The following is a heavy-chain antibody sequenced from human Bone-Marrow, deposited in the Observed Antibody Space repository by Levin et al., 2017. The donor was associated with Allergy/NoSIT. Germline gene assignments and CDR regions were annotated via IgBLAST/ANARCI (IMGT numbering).Heavy chain of an antibody. Sequence: GESLKISCAASGFTFSSDVMSWVRQAPGKGLEWVSGISESGGTTYYADSVKGRFTISRDNFKNTLYLEMNSLRAEDTAVYYCAKGSYCSAGTCYARLGNWGQGTLVTVSS. D-gene: IGHD2-15*01. CDR2: ISESGGTT. V-gene: IGHV3-23*01. J-gene: IGHJ4*02. CDR3: AKGSYCSAGTCYARLGN. CDR1: GFTFSSDV.